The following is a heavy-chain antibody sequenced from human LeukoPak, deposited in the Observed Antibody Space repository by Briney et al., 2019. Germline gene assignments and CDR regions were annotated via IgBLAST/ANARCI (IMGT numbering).Heavy chain of an antibody. Sequence: DPGGSLRLSCAASGFTFSSYSMNWVRQAPGKGLEWVSSISSSSYIYYADSVRGRFIISRDTSKNTLYLQMNSLRAEDTAIYYCARRAGSYSHSYDYWGQGTLVTVSS. CDR3: ARRAGSYSHSYDY. J-gene: IGHJ4*02. V-gene: IGHV3-21*04. CDR2: ISSSSYI. CDR1: GFTFSSYS. D-gene: IGHD2-15*01.